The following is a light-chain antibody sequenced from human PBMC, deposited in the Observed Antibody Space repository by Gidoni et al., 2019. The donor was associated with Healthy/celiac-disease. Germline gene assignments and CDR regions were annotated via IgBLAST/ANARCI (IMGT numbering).Light chain of an antibody. J-gene: IGLJ1*01. CDR1: NIGSKS. CDR3: QVWDSSSDHPGV. Sequence: SYVLTQPPSGSVAPGQTARITCGGNNIGSKSVHWYQQTPGQAPVLVVYDDSDRPSGIPGRFSGSNSGNTATLTISRVEAGDEADYYCQVWDSSSDHPGVFGTGTKVTVL. V-gene: IGLV3-21*02. CDR2: DDS.